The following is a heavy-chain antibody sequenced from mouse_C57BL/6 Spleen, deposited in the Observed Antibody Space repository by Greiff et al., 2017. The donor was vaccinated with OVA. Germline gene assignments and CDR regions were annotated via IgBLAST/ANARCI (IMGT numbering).Heavy chain of an antibody. D-gene: IGHD2-4*01. J-gene: IGHJ1*03. V-gene: IGHV1-55*01. CDR2: IYPGSGST. CDR3: ARNYDYDGYFDV. Sequence: QVQLQQPGAELVQPGASVKMSCKASGYTFTSYWITWVKQRPGQGLEWIGDIYPGSGSTNYNEKFKSKATLTVDTSSSTAYMQLSSLTSEDSAVYYGARNYDYDGYFDVWGTGTTVTVSS. CDR1: GYTFTSYW.